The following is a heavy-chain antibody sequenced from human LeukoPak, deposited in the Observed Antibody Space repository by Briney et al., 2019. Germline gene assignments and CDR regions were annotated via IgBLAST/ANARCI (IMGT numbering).Heavy chain of an antibody. Sequence: GGSLRLSCAASGFTVSSNYMSWVRQAPGKGLVWVSVIYSGGSTYYADSVKGRFTLSRDNSQNTLYLQMNSLRADDTAVYYCARDGLDYYDSRVYYYYWGQGTLVTVSS. V-gene: IGHV3-53*01. CDR2: IYSGGST. D-gene: IGHD3-22*01. CDR3: ARDGLDYYDSRVYYYY. CDR1: GFTVSSNY. J-gene: IGHJ4*02.